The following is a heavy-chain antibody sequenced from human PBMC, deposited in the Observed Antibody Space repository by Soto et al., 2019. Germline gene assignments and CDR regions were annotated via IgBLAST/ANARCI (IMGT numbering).Heavy chain of an antibody. Sequence: PSETLSLTCTVSGGSISSGDYYWSWIRQPPGKGLEWIGYIYYSGSTYYNPSLRSRVTISVDTSKNQFSLKLSSVTAADTAVYYCARSSQRITMVRGVIIEPYFDYWGQGTLVTVSS. CDR2: IYYSGST. V-gene: IGHV4-30-4*01. CDR3: ARSSQRITMVRGVIIEPYFDY. CDR1: GGSISSGDYY. D-gene: IGHD3-10*01. J-gene: IGHJ4*02.